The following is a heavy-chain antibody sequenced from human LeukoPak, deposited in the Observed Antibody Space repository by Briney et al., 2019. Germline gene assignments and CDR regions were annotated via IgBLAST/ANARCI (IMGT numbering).Heavy chain of an antibody. D-gene: IGHD2-15*01. CDR3: ARDRVVASLRKYYQYYGVDV. CDR2: IYSGGYT. CDR1: GFSFRAYA. J-gene: IGHJ6*02. Sequence: GGSLRLSCAASGFSFRAYAIHWVRQAPGKGLEWVSVIYSGGYTYYAGSVRGRFTISRDISENTLYLQMNSLRAEDTAVYYCARDRVVASLRKYYQYYGVDVWGQGTTVTVSS. V-gene: IGHV3-66*01.